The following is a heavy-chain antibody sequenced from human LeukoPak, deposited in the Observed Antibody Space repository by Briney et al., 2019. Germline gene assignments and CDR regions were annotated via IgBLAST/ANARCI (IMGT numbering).Heavy chain of an antibody. CDR1: GFNFDRYT. CDR2: AGWAGGTT. CDR3: AKELDTMSFDY. J-gene: IGHJ4*02. D-gene: IGHD3-10*02. Sequence: GGSLRLSCATSGFNFDRYTIHWVRQAPGKGLEWVSLAGWAGGTTFYSDSVRGRFTISRDSGRKSVYLQMNSLTTDDTAFYFCAKELDTMSFDYWGQGALVTVSS. V-gene: IGHV3-43*01.